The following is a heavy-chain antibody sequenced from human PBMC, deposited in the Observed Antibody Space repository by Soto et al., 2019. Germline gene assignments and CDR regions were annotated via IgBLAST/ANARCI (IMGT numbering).Heavy chain of an antibody. CDR3: AHRQTPFHDYGDLRSNWCDP. CDR1: GFSLSTSGVG. D-gene: IGHD4-17*01. V-gene: IGHV2-5*02. J-gene: IGHJ5*02. CDR2: IYWDDDK. Sequence: QITLKESGPTLVKPTQTLTLTCTFSGFSLSTSGVGVGWIRQPPGKALEWLALIYWDDDKRYSPSLKSRLTITKDTSKNQVVLTMTNMDPVDTATYYCAHRQTPFHDYGDLRSNWCDPWGQGTLVTVSS.